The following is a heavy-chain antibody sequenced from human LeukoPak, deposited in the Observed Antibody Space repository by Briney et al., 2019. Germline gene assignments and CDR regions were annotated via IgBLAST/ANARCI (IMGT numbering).Heavy chain of an antibody. D-gene: IGHD5-18*01. CDR1: GFTVSSND. CDR3: AKVAWIQLWLS. CDR2: IYSGGST. J-gene: IGHJ4*02. Sequence: GGSLRLSCAASGFTVSSNDMSWVRQAPGKGLECISVIYSGGSTDYADSVKGRLTISRDNSKNTLYLQMNGLRAEDTAVYYCAKVAWIQLWLSWGQGTLVTVSS. V-gene: IGHV3-53*01.